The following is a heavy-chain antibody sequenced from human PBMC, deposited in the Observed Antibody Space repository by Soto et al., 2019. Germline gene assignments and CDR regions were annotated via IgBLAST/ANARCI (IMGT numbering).Heavy chain of an antibody. V-gene: IGHV6-1*01. CDR3: ARLIGNSWLDS. CDR2: TYYRSKWDY. Sequence: QVQLQQSGPGLVKPSQTLSLTCAISGDSVSTNSATWDWIRQSPSRGLEWLGRTYYRSKWDYDYAASVKGRININPDTSNNQVSLHLDSVTPDDTAVYYCARLIGNSWLDSWRQGTLVTVSS. CDR1: GDSVSTNSAT. J-gene: IGHJ5*01. D-gene: IGHD2-8*01.